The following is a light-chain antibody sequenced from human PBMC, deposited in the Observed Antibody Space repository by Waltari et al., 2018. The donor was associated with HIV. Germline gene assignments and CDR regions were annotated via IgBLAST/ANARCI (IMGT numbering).Light chain of an antibody. CDR1: ALPKKS. CDR3: YSTDNRGGHKRV. V-gene: IGLV3-10*01. Sequence: SYELTQSPSVSVSPGQTARIICSGDALPKKSTYWYQQKSGQAPVLVIYEDDKRPSGIPERFSGSSAGTTATLTISGAQVEDEADYYCYSTDNRGGHKRVFGNGTTVTVL. J-gene: IGLJ1*01. CDR2: EDD.